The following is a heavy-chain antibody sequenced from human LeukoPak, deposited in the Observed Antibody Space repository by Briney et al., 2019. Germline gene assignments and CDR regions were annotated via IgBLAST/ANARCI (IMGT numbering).Heavy chain of an antibody. J-gene: IGHJ4*02. Sequence: SETLSLTCTVSGGSISSGGYYWNWIRQPAGKGLEWIGRINNSGNTNYNPSLKTRATISVDTSKNQFSLRLTSVTAADTDLYFCARDHLEIDYWGQGTLVTVSS. D-gene: IGHD3-3*01. V-gene: IGHV4-61*02. CDR1: GGSISSGGYY. CDR3: ARDHLEIDY. CDR2: INNSGNT.